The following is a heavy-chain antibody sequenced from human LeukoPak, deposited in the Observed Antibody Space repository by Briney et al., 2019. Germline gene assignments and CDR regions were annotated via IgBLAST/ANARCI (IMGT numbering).Heavy chain of an antibody. CDR3: ARGGGYSGYGSDY. D-gene: IGHD5-12*01. CDR1: GGSFSGYY. V-gene: IGHV4-34*01. CDR2: INHSGST. J-gene: IGHJ4*02. Sequence: SETLSLTCAVYGGSFSGYYWSWSRQPPGKGLEWIGEINHSGSTNYNPSLKSRVTISVDTSKNQFSLKLSSVTAADTAVYYCARGGGYSGYGSDYWGQGTLVTVSS.